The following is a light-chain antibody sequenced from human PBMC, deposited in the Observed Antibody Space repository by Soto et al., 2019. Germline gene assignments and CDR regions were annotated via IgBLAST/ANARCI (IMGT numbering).Light chain of an antibody. J-gene: IGKJ4*01. Sequence: IVLTQSPGTLSLSPGDRATLSYRASQSVSSNYLGWYQQKPGQAPRLLLYGASSRAIGIPDRFSGSGSGTDFTLTISRLEPEDFAVYYCQQYDTSPPLTFGGGTKVDIK. CDR2: GAS. CDR1: QSVSSNY. CDR3: QQYDTSPPLT. V-gene: IGKV3-20*01.